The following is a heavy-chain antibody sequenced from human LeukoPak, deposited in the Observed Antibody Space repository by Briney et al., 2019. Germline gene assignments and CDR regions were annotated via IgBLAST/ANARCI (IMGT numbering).Heavy chain of an antibody. CDR3: ARDHINYYDSLGYQIYYFDY. J-gene: IGHJ4*02. CDR1: GFIFSSYS. Sequence: GGSLRLSCAASGFIFSSYSMNWVRQAPGKGLEWVSYISSSSTIYYADSVKGRFTISRDNAKNSLYLQMNSLRDEDTAVYYCARDHINYYDSLGYQIYYFDYWGQGTLVTVSS. CDR2: ISSSSTI. D-gene: IGHD3-22*01. V-gene: IGHV3-48*02.